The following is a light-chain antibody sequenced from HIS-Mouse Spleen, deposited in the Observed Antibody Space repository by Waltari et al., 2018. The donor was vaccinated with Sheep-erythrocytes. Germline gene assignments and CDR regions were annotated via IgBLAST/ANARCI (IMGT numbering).Light chain of an antibody. CDR2: QDS. CDR1: KSGAKY. Sequence: SYELTQPPSVSVSPGQTASITCSGYKSGAKYACWYQQKPGQSPVLVIYQDSKRPSGIPGRFSGSNSGNTATLTISGTQAMDEADYYCQAWDSSTAWNVVFGGGTKLTVL. CDR3: QAWDSSTAWNVV. V-gene: IGLV3-1*01. J-gene: IGLJ2*01.